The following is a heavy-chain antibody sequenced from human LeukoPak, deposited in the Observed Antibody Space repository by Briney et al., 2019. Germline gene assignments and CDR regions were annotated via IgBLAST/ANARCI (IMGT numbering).Heavy chain of an antibody. V-gene: IGHV3-7*01. CDR2: IKPDGTEK. Sequence: GGSLRLSCAASGFVFSNYWMSWVRQAPGKGLEWVANIKPDGTEKYYVDSLKGRFTISRDNAKNSLYLQMNSLRVEDTAVYYCARGGNSSWDYWGQGALVTVSS. CDR1: GFVFSNYW. CDR3: ARGGNSSWDY. J-gene: IGHJ4*02. D-gene: IGHD6-6*01.